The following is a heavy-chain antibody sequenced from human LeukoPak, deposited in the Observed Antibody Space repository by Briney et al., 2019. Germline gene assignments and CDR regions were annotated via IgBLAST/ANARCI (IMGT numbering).Heavy chain of an antibody. D-gene: IGHD3-22*01. J-gene: IGHJ4*02. CDR3: ARDSKSDDSSGYLDLDY. V-gene: IGHV1-69*06. CDR2: IIPIFGTA. CDR1: GGTFSSYA. Sequence: SVKVSCKASGGTFSSYAISWVRQAPGQGLEWMGGIIPIFGTANYAQKFQGRVTITADKSTSTAYMELSSLRSEDTAVYYCARDSKSDDSSGYLDLDYWGQGTLVTVSS.